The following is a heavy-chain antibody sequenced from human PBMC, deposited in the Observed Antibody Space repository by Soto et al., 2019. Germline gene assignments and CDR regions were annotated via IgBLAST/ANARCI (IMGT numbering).Heavy chain of an antibody. J-gene: IGHJ6*02. CDR3: AEDRRVYCTNGVCSDYYYGMDV. Sequence: QVQLVESGGGVVQPGRSLRLSCAASGFTFSSYGMHWVRQAPGKGLEWVAVISYDGSNKYYADSVKGRFTISRDNSNNTLYRQMNGLGAEDTAVYYCAEDRRVYCTNGVCSDYYYGMDVWGQGTTVTFS. V-gene: IGHV3-30*18. CDR2: ISYDGSNK. D-gene: IGHD2-8*01. CDR1: GFTFSSYG.